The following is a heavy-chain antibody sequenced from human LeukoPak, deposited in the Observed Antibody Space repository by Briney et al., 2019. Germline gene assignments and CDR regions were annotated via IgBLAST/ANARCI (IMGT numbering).Heavy chain of an antibody. CDR1: GFTFSSYW. J-gene: IGHJ4*02. CDR3: ARSIVVPAAISFDY. CDR2: IKQDGSEK. D-gene: IGHD2-2*01. V-gene: IGHV3-7*01. Sequence: GGSLRLSCAASGFTFSSYWMSWVRQAPGKGLEWVANIKQDGSEKYYVDSVKGRFTISRDNAKNSLYLQMNSLRAEDTAVYYCARSIVVPAAISFDYWGQGTLVTVSS.